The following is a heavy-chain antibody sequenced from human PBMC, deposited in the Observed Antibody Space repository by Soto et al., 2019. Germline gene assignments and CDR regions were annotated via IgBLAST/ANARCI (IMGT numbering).Heavy chain of an antibody. Sequence: SETLSLTCTASGGSISSYYWSWIRQPPGKGLEWIGYIYYSGSTNYNPSLRSRVTISVDTSKNQFSLKLSSVTAADTAVYYCARVHYDILTGYEPTWFDPWGQGTLVTVSS. CDR1: GGSISSYY. D-gene: IGHD3-9*01. CDR3: ARVHYDILTGYEPTWFDP. V-gene: IGHV4-59*01. CDR2: IYYSGST. J-gene: IGHJ5*02.